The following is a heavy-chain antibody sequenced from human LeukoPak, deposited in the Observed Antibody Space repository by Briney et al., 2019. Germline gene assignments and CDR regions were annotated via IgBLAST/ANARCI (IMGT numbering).Heavy chain of an antibody. Sequence: GGSLRLSCAASGFTFSSYSMNWVRQAPGKGLEWVSSISSSSSYIYYADSVKGRFTISRDNAKNSLYLQMNSLRAEDTAVYYCAKISTGYSSGWWDWGQGTLVTVSS. D-gene: IGHD6-19*01. CDR3: AKISTGYSSGWWD. CDR2: ISSSSSYI. J-gene: IGHJ4*02. V-gene: IGHV3-21*01. CDR1: GFTFSSYS.